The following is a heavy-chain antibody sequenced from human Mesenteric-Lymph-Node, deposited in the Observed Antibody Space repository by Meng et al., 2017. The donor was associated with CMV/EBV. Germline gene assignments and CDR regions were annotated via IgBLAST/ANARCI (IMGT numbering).Heavy chain of an antibody. CDR1: EFSVSTNY. CDR2: INAGGTKT. CDR3: AKILEAHIEYNFYGLDV. J-gene: IGHJ6*02. V-gene: IGHV3-23*01. Sequence: GESLKISCVASEFSVSTNYMNWVRQAPGKGLESIASINAGGTKTYYKDSVRGRFTISRDNSRNTVFLHMYSLTADDTAVYFCAKILEAHIEYNFYGLDVWGQGTTVTVSS. D-gene: IGHD3-3*01.